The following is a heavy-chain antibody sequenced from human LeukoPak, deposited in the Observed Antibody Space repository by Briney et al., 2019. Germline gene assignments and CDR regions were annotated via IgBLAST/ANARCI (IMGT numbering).Heavy chain of an antibody. CDR1: GFTFVNFW. J-gene: IGHJ4*02. CDR2: IKQDGSET. Sequence: GGSLRLSCAASGFTFVNFWMSWVRQAPGKGPEWVANIKQDGSETYYLDSVKGRFTISRDNSKNTLYLQMNSLRAEDTAVYYCAKVITYDSSGYYRHPDYWGQGTLVTVSS. V-gene: IGHV3-7*01. CDR3: AKVITYDSSGYYRHPDY. D-gene: IGHD3-22*01.